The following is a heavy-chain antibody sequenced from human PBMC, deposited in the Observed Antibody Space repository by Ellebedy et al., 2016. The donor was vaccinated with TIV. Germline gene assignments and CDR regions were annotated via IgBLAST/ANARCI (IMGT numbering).Heavy chain of an antibody. D-gene: IGHD3-10*01. CDR2: ISWNSGSI. CDR1: GFTFDDYA. CDR3: AKDMEGSWFGELKVDY. V-gene: IGHV3-9*01. J-gene: IGHJ4*02. Sequence: SLKISCAASGFTFDDYAMHWVRQAPGKGLEWVSGISWNSGSIGYADSVKGRFTISRDNAKNSLYLQMNSLRAEDTALYYCAKDMEGSWFGELKVDYWGQGTLVTVSS.